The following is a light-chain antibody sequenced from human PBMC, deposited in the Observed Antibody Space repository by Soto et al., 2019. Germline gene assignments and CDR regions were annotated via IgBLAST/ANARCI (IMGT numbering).Light chain of an antibody. V-gene: IGKV3-15*01. CDR3: QHCNTWPWT. CDR2: GAS. Sequence: ETVMTQSPATLSVSPGERATLSCWASQSVNSNLAWYQQKLGQAPRVLIYGASTRATGIPARFSGSGSETEFILTISSLQSEDSATYYCQHCNTWPWTFGQGTKVDIK. J-gene: IGKJ1*01. CDR1: QSVNSN.